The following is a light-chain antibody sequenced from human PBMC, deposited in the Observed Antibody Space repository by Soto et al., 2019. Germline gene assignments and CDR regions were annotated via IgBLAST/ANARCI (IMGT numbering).Light chain of an antibody. CDR1: QRVTNSY. J-gene: IGKJ5*01. Sequence: VLTQTPGTLSFSPGERATLYCRASQRVTNSYLAWYQQKPGPAPRLLIYGASSRATGIPDRFSGSGSGTDFTLTISRLEPEDFAVYYCQQYGRSPPITFGQGTRLEIK. V-gene: IGKV3-20*01. CDR2: GAS. CDR3: QQYGRSPPIT.